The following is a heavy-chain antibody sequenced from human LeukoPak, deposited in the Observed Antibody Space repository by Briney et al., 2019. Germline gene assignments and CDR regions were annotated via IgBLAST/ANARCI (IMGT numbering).Heavy chain of an antibody. CDR1: GYTFTSYG. Sequence: ASVKVSCKASGYTFTSYGISWVRQAPGQGLEWMGWISAYNGNTNYAQKLQGRVTMTTDTSTSTAYMELRSLRSDDTAVYYCARPIVGATLRIGNAFDIWGQGTMVTVSS. CDR2: ISAYNGNT. V-gene: IGHV1-18*01. D-gene: IGHD1-26*01. CDR3: ARPIVGATLRIGNAFDI. J-gene: IGHJ3*02.